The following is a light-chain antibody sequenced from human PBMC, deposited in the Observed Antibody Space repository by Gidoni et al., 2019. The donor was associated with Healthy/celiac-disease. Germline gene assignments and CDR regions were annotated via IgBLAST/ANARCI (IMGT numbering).Light chain of an antibody. Sequence: IQLTPYPSSLSASVGDRVTITCRASQHISSYLASYQQKPGKAPKLLIYAASTLQSGVPSSFSGSGSGTDFTLTISSLQPEDFATYYCQQLNSYPLLTFXGXTKVEIK. CDR2: AAS. J-gene: IGKJ4*01. V-gene: IGKV1-9*01. CDR1: QHISSY. CDR3: QQLNSYPLLT.